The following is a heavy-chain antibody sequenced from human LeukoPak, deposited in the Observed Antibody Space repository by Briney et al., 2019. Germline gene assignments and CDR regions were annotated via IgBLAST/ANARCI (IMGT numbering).Heavy chain of an antibody. D-gene: IGHD3-22*01. CDR1: GYSFTSYW. J-gene: IGHJ4*02. CDR3: ARQGYDSSGPGNY. Sequence: GESLKISCKCSGYSFTSYWIGWVRQMPGKGLEWMGIIYPGDSDTGYSPSFQGQVTISADKYISTAYLQWSSLKASDTAMYYCARQGYDSSGPGNYWGQGTLVTVSS. CDR2: IYPGDSDT. V-gene: IGHV5-51*01.